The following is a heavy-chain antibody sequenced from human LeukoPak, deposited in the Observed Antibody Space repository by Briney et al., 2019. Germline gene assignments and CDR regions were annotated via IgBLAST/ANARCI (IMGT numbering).Heavy chain of an antibody. D-gene: IGHD4-11*01. CDR2: INSDGSST. CDR3: ARGDYSNYIVGSLDY. V-gene: IGHV3-74*01. CDR1: GFTFSSYW. Sequence: PGGSLRLSXAASGFTFSSYWMHWVRQAPGKGLVWVSRINSDGSSTSYVDSVKGRFTISRDNAKNTLYLQMNSLRAEDTAVYYCARGDYSNYIVGSLDYWGQGTLVTVSS. J-gene: IGHJ4*02.